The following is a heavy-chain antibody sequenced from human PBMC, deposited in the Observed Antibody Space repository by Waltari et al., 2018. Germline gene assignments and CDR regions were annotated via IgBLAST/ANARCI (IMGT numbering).Heavy chain of an antibody. CDR2: ITHSGST. V-gene: IGHV4-39*07. CDR1: GASVSSRIHY. J-gene: IGHJ5*02. D-gene: IGHD2-2*01. CDR3: ARGHIVVVPAANYNWFDP. Sequence: QLQLQESGPGLVKPSETLSLTCTVSGASVSSRIHYWGWIRQSPGKGLEWIGSITHSGSTNYNPSLKSRVTISVDTSKNQFSLKLSSVTAADTAVYYCARGHIVVVPAANYNWFDPWGQGTLVTVSS.